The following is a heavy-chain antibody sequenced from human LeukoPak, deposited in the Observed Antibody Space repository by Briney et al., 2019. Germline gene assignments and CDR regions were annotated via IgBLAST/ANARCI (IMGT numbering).Heavy chain of an antibody. CDR1: GFTFSSYS. CDR3: ARDQAQDAFDI. V-gene: IGHV3-66*01. CDR2: IYSGGST. Sequence: GGSLRLSCAASGFTFSSYSMQWVRQTPGKGLEWVSVIYSGGSTYYADSVKGRFTISRDNSKNTLYLQMNSLRAEDTAVYYCARDQAQDAFDIWGQGTMVTVSS. J-gene: IGHJ3*02.